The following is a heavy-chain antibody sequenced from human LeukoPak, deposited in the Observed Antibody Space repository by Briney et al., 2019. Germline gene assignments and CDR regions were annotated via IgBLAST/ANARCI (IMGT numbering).Heavy chain of an antibody. CDR2: IRYDGSNK. CDR3: AKDGYSSGWYSVYFDY. V-gene: IGHV3-30*02. Sequence: GGSLRLSCAASGFTFSSYGMHWVRQAPGKGLEWVAFIRYDGSNKYYADSVKGRFTISRDNSKNTLYLQMNSLRAEDTAVYYCAKDGYSSGWYSVYFDYWGQGTLVTVSS. CDR1: GFTFSSYG. J-gene: IGHJ4*02. D-gene: IGHD6-19*01.